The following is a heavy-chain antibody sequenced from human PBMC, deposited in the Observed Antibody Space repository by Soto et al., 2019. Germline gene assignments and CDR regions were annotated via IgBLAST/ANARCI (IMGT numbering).Heavy chain of an antibody. J-gene: IGHJ6*02. CDR1: GGSFSGYY. CDR3: ARAKYCSSTSCPRGLYGMDV. Sequence: NPSETLSLTCAVYGGSFSGYYWSWIRQPPGKGLEWIGEINHSGSTNYNPSLKSRVTISVDTSKNQFSLKLSSVTAADTAVYYCARAKYCSSTSCPRGLYGMDVWGQGTTVTVSS. CDR2: INHSGST. V-gene: IGHV4-34*01. D-gene: IGHD2-2*01.